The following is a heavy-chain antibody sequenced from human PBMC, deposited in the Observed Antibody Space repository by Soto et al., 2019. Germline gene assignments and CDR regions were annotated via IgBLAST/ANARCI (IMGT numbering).Heavy chain of an antibody. CDR2: ISSSSSTI. D-gene: IGHD3-3*01. CDR1: GFTFSSYS. Sequence: GSLRLSCAASGFTFSSYSMNWVRQAPGKGLEWVSYISSSSSTIYYADSVKGRFTISRDNAKNSLYLQMNSLRDEDTAVYYCARELIRFLEWSDAFDIWGQGTMVT. V-gene: IGHV3-48*02. CDR3: ARELIRFLEWSDAFDI. J-gene: IGHJ3*02.